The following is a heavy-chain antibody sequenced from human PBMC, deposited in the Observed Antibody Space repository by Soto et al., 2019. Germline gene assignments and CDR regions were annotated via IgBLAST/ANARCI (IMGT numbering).Heavy chain of an antibody. CDR2: IYYSGST. J-gene: IGHJ4*02. CDR1: GGSISSYY. V-gene: IGHV4-59*01. CDR3: ARYSVGIAVAGKSFDY. Sequence: SETLSLTCTVSGGSISSYYWSWIRQPPGKGLEWIGYIYYSGSTNYNPSLKSRVTISVDTSKNQFSLKLNSVTAADTAVYYCARYSVGIAVAGKSFDYWGQGTLVTVSS. D-gene: IGHD6-19*01.